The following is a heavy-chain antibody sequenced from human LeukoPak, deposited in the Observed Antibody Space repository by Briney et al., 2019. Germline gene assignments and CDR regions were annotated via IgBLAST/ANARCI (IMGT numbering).Heavy chain of an antibody. CDR1: GYTFTSHY. J-gene: IGHJ3*02. CDR3: ARTGVVDYYDSSGYPYAFDI. Sequence: ASVKVSCKASGYTFTSHYMHWVRQAPGQGLEWMGIINPSGGSTSYAQKFQGRVTMTRDMSTSTVYMELSSLRSEDTAVYYCARTGVVDYYDSSGYPYAFDIWGQGTMVTVSS. D-gene: IGHD3-22*01. V-gene: IGHV1-46*01. CDR2: INPSGGST.